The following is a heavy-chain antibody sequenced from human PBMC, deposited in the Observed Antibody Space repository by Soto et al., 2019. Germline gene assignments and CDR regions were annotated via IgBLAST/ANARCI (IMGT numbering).Heavy chain of an antibody. V-gene: IGHV4-31*03. CDR1: GGSISSDSIY. D-gene: IGHD2-2*01. CDR3: ARAEVKGGRPYCGSTSCVYYFDS. CDR2: VYYSGST. J-gene: IGHJ4*02. Sequence: QVQLQESGPGLVKPSQTLSLTCTVSGGSISSDSIYWNWIRQHPGKGLEWIGYVYYSGSTYYNPSLKSRVTMSVDTSKNQFSLNLKSVTAADTAVYSCARAEVKGGRPYCGSTSCVYYFDSWGQGTLVSVSS.